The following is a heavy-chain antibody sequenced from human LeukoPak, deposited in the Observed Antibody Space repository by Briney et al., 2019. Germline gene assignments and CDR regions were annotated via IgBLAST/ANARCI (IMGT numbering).Heavy chain of an antibody. V-gene: IGHV3-7*01. Sequence: GGSLRLSCAASGFTFSTYWMSWVRQAPGKGLEWVANINQDGSEKYYIDSVKGRFTISRDNAKNSLYLQMNSLRAEDTAVYYCARDLAGGGPYYFDYWGEGTLVTGSS. CDR1: GFTFSTYW. CDR3: ARDLAGGGPYYFDY. J-gene: IGHJ4*02. D-gene: IGHD2-15*01. CDR2: INQDGSEK.